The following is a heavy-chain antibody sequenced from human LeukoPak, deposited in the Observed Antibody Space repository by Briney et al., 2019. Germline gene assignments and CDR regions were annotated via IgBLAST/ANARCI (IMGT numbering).Heavy chain of an antibody. V-gene: IGHV4-34*01. CDR1: GGSFSGYY. CDR2: IKHSGST. CDR3: ARVGGGYCSSTSCYDPGTYYGMDV. D-gene: IGHD2-2*01. J-gene: IGHJ6*02. Sequence: SETLSLTCAVYGGSFSGYYWSWIRQPPGKGLEWIGEIKHSGSTNYNPSLKSRVTISVDTSKNQFSLKLSSVTAADTAVYYCARVGGGYCSSTSCYDPGTYYGMDVWGQGTTVTVSS.